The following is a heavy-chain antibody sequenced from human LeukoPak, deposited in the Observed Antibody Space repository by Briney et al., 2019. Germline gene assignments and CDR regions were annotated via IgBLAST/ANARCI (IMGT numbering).Heavy chain of an antibody. D-gene: IGHD1-26*01. CDR3: AKEEEGGGYYFDY. J-gene: IGHJ4*02. CDR2: ISYDGSNK. Sequence: PGRSLRLSCAASGFTFSSYGMHWVRQAPGKGLEWVAVISYDGSNKYYADSVKGRFTISRDNSKNTLYLQMNSLRAEDTAVYYCAKEEEGGGYYFDYWGQGTLVTVSS. V-gene: IGHV3-30*18. CDR1: GFTFSSYG.